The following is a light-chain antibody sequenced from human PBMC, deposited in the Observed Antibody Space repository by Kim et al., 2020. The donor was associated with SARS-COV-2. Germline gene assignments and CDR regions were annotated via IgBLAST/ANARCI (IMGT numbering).Light chain of an antibody. V-gene: IGKV3-15*01. CDR3: QQYNNWPRGT. CDR1: QSVSSN. Sequence: PGERATLSSRARQSVSSNLAWYQHKPGQPPRVLIYGASSRATGIPARFSGSGSGTEFTLTISSLQSEDFAVYYCQQYNNWPRGTFGQGTKVDIK. CDR2: GAS. J-gene: IGKJ1*01.